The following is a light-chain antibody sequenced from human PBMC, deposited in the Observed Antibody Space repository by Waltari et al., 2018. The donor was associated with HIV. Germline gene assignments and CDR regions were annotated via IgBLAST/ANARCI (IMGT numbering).Light chain of an antibody. J-gene: IGLJ3*02. CDR3: AAWDDSLSGWV. CDR2: RTN. CDR1: SSNIGSNY. Sequence: QSVVTQPPSASGTPGHRVTISCSGSSSNIGSNYVYWYQQLPGTAPKLLIYRTNQRSSGVPARLSGSKSGTSASLAISGLRPEDEAEYYCAAWDDSLSGWVFGGVTKLTVL. V-gene: IGLV1-47*01.